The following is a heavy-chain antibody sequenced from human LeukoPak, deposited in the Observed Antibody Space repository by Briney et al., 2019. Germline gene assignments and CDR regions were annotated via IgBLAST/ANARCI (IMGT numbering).Heavy chain of an antibody. CDR3: AAGYIGGAMVTNAFDI. J-gene: IGHJ3*02. D-gene: IGHD5-18*01. CDR2: IVVGSGNT. Sequence: SVKVSCKASGFSFTNSAVQWVRQARGQGVEWIGWIVVGSGNTIYVQKFQERVTITRDMSTSTAYMELSSLRSEDTAVYYCAAGYIGGAMVTNAFDIWGQGTMDTVSS. CDR1: GFSFTNSA. V-gene: IGHV1-58*01.